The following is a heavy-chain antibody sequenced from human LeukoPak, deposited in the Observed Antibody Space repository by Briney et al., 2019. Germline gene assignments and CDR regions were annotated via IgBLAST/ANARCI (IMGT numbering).Heavy chain of an antibody. V-gene: IGHV3-23*01. D-gene: IGHD4-23*01. J-gene: IGHJ4*02. Sequence: HPGGSLRLSCAGPGFSFNNYAMSWVRQAPGKGLEWVSAISTTGGSTYYADYVKGRFTVSRDNSKNTLSLQMDSLRVEDTALYYCAKDWTTVVTPKGYYFDSWGQGTLVTVSS. CDR2: ISTTGGST. CDR1: GFSFNNYA. CDR3: AKDWTTVVTPKGYYFDS.